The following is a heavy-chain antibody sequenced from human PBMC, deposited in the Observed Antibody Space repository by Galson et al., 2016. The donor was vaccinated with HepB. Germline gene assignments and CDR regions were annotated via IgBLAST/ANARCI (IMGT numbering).Heavy chain of an antibody. V-gene: IGHV3-74*01. Sequence: SLRLSCAASGFTFSDYWMHWVRQAPGKGLVWVSHITSDGSRTTYADSVKGRFTISRDDSKNTLYLQMNSLRVEDTALYYCAKEAPTGYYTGWSSFDYWGQGTLVTVSS. CDR1: GFTFSDYW. CDR3: AKEAPTGYYTGWSSFDY. J-gene: IGHJ4*02. D-gene: IGHD6-19*01. CDR2: ITSDGSRT.